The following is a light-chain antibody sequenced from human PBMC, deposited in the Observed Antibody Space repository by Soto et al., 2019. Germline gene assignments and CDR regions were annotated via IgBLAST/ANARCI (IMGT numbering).Light chain of an antibody. CDR2: GAS. V-gene: IGKV1-6*01. CDR1: QGIGNA. Sequence: AIQMTRSPSSLSASVGDRVTTPRAESQGIGNALGWYQQKPGKPPKVLIYGASNLQSGVPPRFSGSGSGTDFTLAISSLQPEDSATYSCLQDINYPWTFGQGTKVDIK. CDR3: LQDINYPWT. J-gene: IGKJ1*01.